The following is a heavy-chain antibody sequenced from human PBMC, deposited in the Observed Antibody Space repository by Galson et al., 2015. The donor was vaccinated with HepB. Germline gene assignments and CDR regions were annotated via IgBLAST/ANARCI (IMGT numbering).Heavy chain of an antibody. J-gene: IGHJ4*02. V-gene: IGHV3-23*01. CDR2: ISGSGGST. CDR1: GFTFSSYA. CDR3: AKDQFVRIQLWLQEDY. D-gene: IGHD5-18*01. Sequence: SLRLSCAASGFTFSSYAMSWVRQAPGKGLEWVSAISGSGGSTYYADSVKGRFTISRDNSKNTLYLQMNSLRAEDTAVYYCAKDQFVRIQLWLQEDYWGQGTLVTVSS.